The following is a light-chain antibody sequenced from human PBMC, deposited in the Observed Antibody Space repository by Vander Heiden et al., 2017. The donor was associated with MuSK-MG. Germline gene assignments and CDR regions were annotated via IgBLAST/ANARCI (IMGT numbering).Light chain of an antibody. J-gene: IGLJ7*01. CDR2: RNN. CDR1: SSNIGSNY. Sequence: QSVLTQPPSASGTPGQRVTISRSGSSSNIGSNYVYWYQQLPVTAPKLLIYRNNQRPSGVPDRFSGSKSGTSASLAISGLRSEDEADYYCAAWDDSLSGPVFGGGTQLTVL. V-gene: IGLV1-47*01. CDR3: AAWDDSLSGPV.